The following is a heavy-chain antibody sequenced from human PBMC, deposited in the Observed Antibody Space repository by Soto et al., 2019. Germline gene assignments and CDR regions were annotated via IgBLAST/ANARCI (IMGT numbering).Heavy chain of an antibody. V-gene: IGHV3-23*01. D-gene: IGHD5-18*01. CDR3: AKDYSGALWLSY. J-gene: IGHJ4*02. CDR2: ISGSGGST. Sequence: HPGGSLRLSCAASGFTFSSYAMSWVRQAPGKGLEWVSAISGSGGSTYYADSVKGRFTISRDNSKNTLYLQMNSLRAEDTAVYYCAKDYSGALWLSYWGQGTLVTVSS. CDR1: GFTFSSYA.